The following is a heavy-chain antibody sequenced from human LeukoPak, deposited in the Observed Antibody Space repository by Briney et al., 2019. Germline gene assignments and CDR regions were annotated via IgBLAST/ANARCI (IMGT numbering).Heavy chain of an antibody. CDR1: GFTFSSYE. Sequence: GGSLRLSCAASGFTFSSYEMNWVRQAPGKGLEWVSYISSSGSTIYYADSVKGRFSISRDSPKNTVYLQMNSLRADDTAVYYCARELREHGVFDIWGQGTMVTVSS. CDR2: ISSSGSTI. J-gene: IGHJ3*02. D-gene: IGHD1-26*01. V-gene: IGHV3-48*03. CDR3: ARELREHGVFDI.